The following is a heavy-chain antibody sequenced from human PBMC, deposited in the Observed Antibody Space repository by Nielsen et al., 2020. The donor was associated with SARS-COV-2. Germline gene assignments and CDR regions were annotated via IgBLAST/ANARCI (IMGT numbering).Heavy chain of an antibody. CDR1: GFTFSMWS. J-gene: IGHJ4*02. Sequence: GGSLRLSCAASGFTFSMWSMNWVRQAPGKGLEWVSSISRDSGETYYAGSVKGRFTTSRDNAKDSLYLQMNSLRAEDTAVYYCVRRVVGGTGFEYWGQGTLVTVSS. CDR2: ISRDSGET. CDR3: VRRVVGGTGFEY. D-gene: IGHD6-19*01. V-gene: IGHV3-21*01.